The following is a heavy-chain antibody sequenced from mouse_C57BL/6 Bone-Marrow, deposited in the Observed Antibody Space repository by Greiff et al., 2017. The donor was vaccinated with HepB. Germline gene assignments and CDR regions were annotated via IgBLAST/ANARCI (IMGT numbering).Heavy chain of an antibody. D-gene: IGHD1-1*01. CDR2: IWRGGST. CDR3: AKIPIYYYGSRYYYAMDY. Sequence: QVQLKESGPGLVQPSQSLSITCTVSGFSLTSYGVHWVRQSPGKGLEWLGVIWRGGSTDYNAAFMSRLSITKDNSKSQVFFKMNSLQADDTAIYYCAKIPIYYYGSRYYYAMDYWGQGTSVTVSS. V-gene: IGHV2-5*01. J-gene: IGHJ4*01. CDR1: GFSLTSYG.